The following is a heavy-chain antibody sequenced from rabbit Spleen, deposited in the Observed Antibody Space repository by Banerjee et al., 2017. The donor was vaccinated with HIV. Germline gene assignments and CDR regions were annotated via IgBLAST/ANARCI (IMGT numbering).Heavy chain of an antibody. J-gene: IGHJ4*01. Sequence: QSLEESGGDLVKPQGSLTLTCTASGFSFSDGSDMCWVRQAPGKGLELIACIYTSSDNTWYASWVNGRFTITKTSSTTVTLQMTSLTAADTATYFCARDGYSSTVRYYFDLWGQGTLVTVS. V-gene: IGHV1S40*01. D-gene: IGHD7-1*01. CDR1: GFSFSDGSD. CDR2: IYTSSDNT. CDR3: ARDGYSSTVRYYFDL.